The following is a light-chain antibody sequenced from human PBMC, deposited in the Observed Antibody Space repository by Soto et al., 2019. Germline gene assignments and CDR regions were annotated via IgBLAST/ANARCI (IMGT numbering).Light chain of an antibody. Sequence: DIQMTQSPSSLPASVGDRVTITCRASQSISSYLNWYQQKPGKAPKLLIYAASSLQSGVPSRFSGSGSGTDFTLTISSLQPEDFATYYCQQSYSTFWTFGQGTKVDI. CDR1: QSISSY. J-gene: IGKJ1*01. CDR3: QQSYSTFWT. V-gene: IGKV1-39*01. CDR2: AAS.